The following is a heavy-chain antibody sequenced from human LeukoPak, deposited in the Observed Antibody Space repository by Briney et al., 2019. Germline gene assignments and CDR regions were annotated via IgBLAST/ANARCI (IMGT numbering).Heavy chain of an antibody. Sequence: ASVKVSCKASGGTFSSYAINWVRQATGQGLEWMGWMNPNSGNTGYAQKFQGRVTMTRNTSISTAYMELSSLRSEDTAVYYCARAKVGQLWSRSPRPNWFDPWGQGTLVTVSS. V-gene: IGHV1-8*02. J-gene: IGHJ5*02. CDR2: MNPNSGNT. D-gene: IGHD5-18*01. CDR1: GGTFSSYA. CDR3: ARAKVGQLWSRSPRPNWFDP.